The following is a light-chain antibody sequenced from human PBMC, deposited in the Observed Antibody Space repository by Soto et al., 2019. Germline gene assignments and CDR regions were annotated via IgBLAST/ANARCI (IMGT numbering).Light chain of an antibody. CDR3: AAWDDSLNGLV. J-gene: IGLJ2*01. V-gene: IGLV1-47*01. CDR1: SSNIGTTN. CDR2: KND. Sequence: QSVLSQPPSASGTPGQRVTMSCSGSSSNIGTTNVYWYQQFPGTAPKLLIYKNDQRPSGVPDRFSGSKSGTSASLAISGLRSEDEADYHCAAWDDSLNGLVFGGGTKLTVL.